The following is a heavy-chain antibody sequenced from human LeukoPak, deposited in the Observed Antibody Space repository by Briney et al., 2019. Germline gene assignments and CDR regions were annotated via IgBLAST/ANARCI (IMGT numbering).Heavy chain of an antibody. CDR1: GFTFSSYG. V-gene: IGHV3-33*01. J-gene: IGHJ3*02. CDR3: ARGAVVAANDAFDI. D-gene: IGHD2-15*01. Sequence: GRSLRLSCAASGFTFSSYGMHWVRQAPGKGLEWVAVIWYDGSNKYYADSVKGRFTISRDNSKNTLYLQMNSLRAEDTAVYYCARGAVVAANDAFDIWGQGTMVTVSS. CDR2: IWYDGSNK.